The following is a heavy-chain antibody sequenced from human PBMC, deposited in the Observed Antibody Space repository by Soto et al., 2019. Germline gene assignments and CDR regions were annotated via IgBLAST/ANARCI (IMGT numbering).Heavy chain of an antibody. J-gene: IGHJ4*02. Sequence: ASVKVSCKASGYTFTSYAMHWVRQAPGQRLEWMGWINAGNGNTKYSQKFQGRVTITRDTSASTAYMELSSLRSEDTAVYYCARGDYDILTGPIPPLNYWGQGTLVTVLL. V-gene: IGHV1-3*01. D-gene: IGHD3-9*01. CDR2: INAGNGNT. CDR3: ARGDYDILTGPIPPLNY. CDR1: GYTFTSYA.